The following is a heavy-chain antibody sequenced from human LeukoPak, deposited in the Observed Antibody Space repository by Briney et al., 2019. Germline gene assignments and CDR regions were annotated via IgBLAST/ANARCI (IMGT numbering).Heavy chain of an antibody. CDR2: INPGDSDT. CDR3: ARQGFGELRKTYYFDY. CDR1: GYSFNTYW. J-gene: IGHJ4*02. D-gene: IGHD3-10*01. V-gene: IGHV5-51*01. Sequence: GESLKISCKGSGYSFNTYWIGWVRQMPGKGLEWMGIINPGDSDTRYSPSFQGQVTISADKSITTAYLQWSSLKASDTAMYYCARQGFGELRKTYYFDYWGQGTLVTVSS.